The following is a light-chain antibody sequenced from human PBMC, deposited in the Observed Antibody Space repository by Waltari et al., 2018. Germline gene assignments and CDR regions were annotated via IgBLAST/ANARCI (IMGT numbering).Light chain of an antibody. CDR2: SDD. CDR1: SSNIGSNT. CDR3: ALWDDSLNAWI. V-gene: IGLV1-44*01. Sequence: QSVLTQPPSASGTPGPRVTISCSGGSSNIGSNTVTWYQDLPGTAPKLLIYSDDQRPSGVPDRFSGSRSGTSGYLAISGLQSEDEADYYCALWDDSLNAWIFGGGTRLTVL. J-gene: IGLJ3*02.